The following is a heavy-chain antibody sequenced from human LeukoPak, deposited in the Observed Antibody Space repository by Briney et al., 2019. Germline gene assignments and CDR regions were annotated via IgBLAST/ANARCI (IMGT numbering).Heavy chain of an antibody. CDR2: IDWDDDR. Sequence: SGPTLVNPTQTLTLTCTFSGFSLSTSGMCVSWTRQLPGKALEWLARIDWDDDRYYSTSLKTRLTISKDTSKNQVVLTMTNMDPVDSATYYCSRVIAVAGGGAFDHWGQGALVTVSS. D-gene: IGHD6-19*01. V-gene: IGHV2-70*11. CDR1: GFSLSTSGMC. J-gene: IGHJ5*02. CDR3: SRVIAVAGGGAFDH.